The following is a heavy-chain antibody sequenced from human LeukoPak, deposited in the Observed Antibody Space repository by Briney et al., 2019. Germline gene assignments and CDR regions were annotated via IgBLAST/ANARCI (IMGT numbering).Heavy chain of an antibody. J-gene: IGHJ5*02. Sequence: SETLSLTCAVYGGSLSGHYWSWIRQPPGKGLEWIGEINHSGSTNYNPSLKSRVTILVDTSKNQFSLKLSSVTAADTAVYYCARGQGYCSGGSCALNWFDPWGQGTLVTVSS. D-gene: IGHD2-15*01. CDR1: GGSLSGHY. V-gene: IGHV4-34*01. CDR2: INHSGST. CDR3: ARGQGYCSGGSCALNWFDP.